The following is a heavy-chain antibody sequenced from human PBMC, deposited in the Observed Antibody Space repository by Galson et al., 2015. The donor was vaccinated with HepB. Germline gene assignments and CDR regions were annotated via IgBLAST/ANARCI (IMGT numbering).Heavy chain of an antibody. CDR2: IWYDGSER. J-gene: IGHJ6*04. D-gene: IGHD4-11*01. CDR3: ARLQSKYMDV. V-gene: IGHV3-33*01. Sequence: SLRLSCAASGYTFSHNGMHWVRQAPGKGLEWVAVIWYDGSERDYADSVKGRFTISRDNSKNTLYLQTNSLRVEDTAVYYCARLQSKYMDVWGKGTTVTVSS. CDR1: GYTFSHNG.